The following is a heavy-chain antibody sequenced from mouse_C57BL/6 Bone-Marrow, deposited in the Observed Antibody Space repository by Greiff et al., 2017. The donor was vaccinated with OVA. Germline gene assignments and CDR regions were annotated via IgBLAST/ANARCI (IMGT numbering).Heavy chain of an antibody. V-gene: IGHV1-55*01. CDR2: IYPGSGRT. D-gene: IGHD1-1*01. J-gene: IGHJ4*01. CDR1: GYTFTSYW. Sequence: QVQLQQPGAELVKPGASVKMSCKASGYTFTSYWLTWVKQRPGQGLEWIGDIYPGSGRTNYNEKFKSKATLTVDTSSSTAYRQLSSLTSEDSAVYYCARSGITTVEGDFAMDYWGQGTSVTVSS. CDR3: ARSGITTVEGDFAMDY.